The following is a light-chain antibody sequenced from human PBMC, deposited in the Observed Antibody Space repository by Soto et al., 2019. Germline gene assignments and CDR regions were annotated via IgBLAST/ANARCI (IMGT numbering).Light chain of an antibody. CDR3: EQYDRWPYT. J-gene: IGKJ2*01. V-gene: IGKV3-15*01. CDR1: QNLSRN. CDR2: GAS. Sequence: EIVMTQSPATLSVSSGERATLSCRASQNLSRNLAWYQQRPGQAPRLLIHGASTRATGVPASFSGSGSGTDISVTTSSLQSEDFAVYYCEQYDRWPYTCGQGTKLQIK.